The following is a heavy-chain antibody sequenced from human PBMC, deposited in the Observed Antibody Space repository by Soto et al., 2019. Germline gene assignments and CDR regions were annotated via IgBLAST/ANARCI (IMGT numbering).Heavy chain of an antibody. CDR1: GGSISSGGYY. CDR2: IYHSGNT. CDR3: ARVGISSSDAFDI. D-gene: IGHD6-6*01. V-gene: IGHV4-31*03. Sequence: SETLSLTCSVSGGSISSGGYYWSWIRQLPGKDLEWIGYIYHSGNTYYNSSLKSRLTISVNTSKNQFSLKLTSVTAADTAVYYCARVGISSSDAFDIWGQGTMVTVSS. J-gene: IGHJ3*02.